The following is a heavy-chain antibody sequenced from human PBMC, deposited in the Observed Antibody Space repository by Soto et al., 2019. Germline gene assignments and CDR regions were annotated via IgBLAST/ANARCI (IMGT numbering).Heavy chain of an antibody. CDR3: VQTTGWPGFDF. V-gene: IGHV3-53*01. CDR1: GFAVSSKY. D-gene: IGHD6-19*01. Sequence: EVQLVESGGGLIQPGGSLRLSCAASGFAVSSKYMTWVRQAPGKGLERVSVIYGGGTTYYADSVKGRFTISRDTSKNTLYLQMNSLRAKDTAVYYCVQTTGWPGFDFWGQGTLVTVSS. CDR2: IYGGGTT. J-gene: IGHJ4*02.